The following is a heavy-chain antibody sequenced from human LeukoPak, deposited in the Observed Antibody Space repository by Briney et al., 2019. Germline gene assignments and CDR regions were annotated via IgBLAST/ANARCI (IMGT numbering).Heavy chain of an antibody. Sequence: SAKVSCKASGGTFSSYAISWVRQAPGQGLEWMGGIIPIFGTANYAQKFQGRVTITTDESTSTAYMELSSLRSEDTAVYYCARTSIKYCSSASCYAPGYYYYMDVWGKGTTVTVSS. CDR2: IIPIFGTA. CDR3: ARTSIKYCSSASCYAPGYYYYMDV. CDR1: GGTFSSYA. J-gene: IGHJ6*03. V-gene: IGHV1-69*05. D-gene: IGHD2-2*01.